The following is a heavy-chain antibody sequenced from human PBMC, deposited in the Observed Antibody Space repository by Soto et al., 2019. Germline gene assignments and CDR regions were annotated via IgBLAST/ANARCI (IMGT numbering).Heavy chain of an antibody. Sequence: QVQLVESGGGLVQPGGSLRLSCTTSGFTFNTYGMHWVRQAPGKRLEWVAIIWYDGSNKYYADSVKGRFTISRDNSKNTLYRQMNSLRAEDTALYYCARADCTGAYCYSWPFNFGVDVWGQGTMVSVSS. D-gene: IGHD2-15*01. CDR1: GFTFNTYG. J-gene: IGHJ6*02. CDR3: ARADCTGAYCYSWPFNFGVDV. CDR2: IWYDGSNK. V-gene: IGHV3-33*08.